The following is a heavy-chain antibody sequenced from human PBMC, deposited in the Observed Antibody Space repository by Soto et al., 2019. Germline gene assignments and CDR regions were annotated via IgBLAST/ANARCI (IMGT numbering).Heavy chain of an antibody. CDR2: IYYSGST. D-gene: IGHD6-19*01. V-gene: IGHV4-59*01. Sequence: QVQLQESGPGLVKPSETLSLTCTVSGGSISSYYWSWIRQPPGKGLEWIGYIYYSGSTNYNPSLKSRVTISVDTSKNQFSLKLSSVTAADTAVYYCASDSSGWGYFDYWGQGTLVTVSS. J-gene: IGHJ4*02. CDR3: ASDSSGWGYFDY. CDR1: GGSISSYY.